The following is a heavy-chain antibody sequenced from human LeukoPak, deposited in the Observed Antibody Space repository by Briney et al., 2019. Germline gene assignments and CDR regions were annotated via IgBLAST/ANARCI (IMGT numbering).Heavy chain of an antibody. D-gene: IGHD1-26*01. CDR2: ISGSGGST. Sequence: PGGSLRLSCAASGFTFSSYAMSWVRQAPGKGLEWVSAISGSGGSTYYADSVKGRFTISRDNSKNTLYLQMNSLRAEDTAVYYCAKDWAEEPIVGATNAFDIWGQGTMVTVSS. CDR1: GFTFSSYA. V-gene: IGHV3-23*01. J-gene: IGHJ3*02. CDR3: AKDWAEEPIVGATNAFDI.